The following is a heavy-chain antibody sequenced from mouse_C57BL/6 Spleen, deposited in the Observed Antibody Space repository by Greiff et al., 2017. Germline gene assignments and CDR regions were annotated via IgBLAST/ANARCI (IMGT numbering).Heavy chain of an antibody. Sequence: EVHLVESGPGLVKPSQSLSLTCSVTGYSITSGYYWNWIRQFPGNKLEWMGYISSDGSNNYNPSLKNRISITRDTSKNPFFLKLNAVTTEDTATYYCARDSSIYWYFDVWGTGTTVTVSS. CDR1: GYSITSGYY. J-gene: IGHJ1*03. V-gene: IGHV3-6*01. D-gene: IGHD1-1*01. CDR3: ARDSSIYWYFDV. CDR2: ISSDGSN.